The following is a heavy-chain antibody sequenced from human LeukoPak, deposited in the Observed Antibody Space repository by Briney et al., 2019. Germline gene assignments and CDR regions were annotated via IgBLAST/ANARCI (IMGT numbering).Heavy chain of an antibody. J-gene: IGHJ3*02. CDR1: GFAPTTYA. V-gene: IGHV3-23*01. CDR2: ISGSGAST. D-gene: IGHD2-2*01. CDR3: AKHPIAAVPSAPYAFEI. Sequence: CLSLSRAVSGFAPTTYAISTVRQAAGKGLEWGSGISGSGASTYYAASVKGRFTISIDNSKNTQYLQLNSLRAEDTAVYYCAKHPIAAVPSAPYAFEIRGQGTMVTVSS.